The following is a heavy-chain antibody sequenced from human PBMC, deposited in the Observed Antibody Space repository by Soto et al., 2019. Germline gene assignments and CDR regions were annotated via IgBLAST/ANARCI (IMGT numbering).Heavy chain of an antibody. Sequence: ASVKVSCKASGYTFTSYGISWVRQAPGQGLEWMGWISAYNGNTNYAQKLQGRVTMTTDTSTSTAYMELRSLRSDDTAVYYCARSGDIVVVPAASVPFDYWGQGTLVTVSS. CDR2: ISAYNGNT. CDR3: ARSGDIVVVPAASVPFDY. CDR1: GYTFTSYG. D-gene: IGHD2-2*01. V-gene: IGHV1-18*01. J-gene: IGHJ4*02.